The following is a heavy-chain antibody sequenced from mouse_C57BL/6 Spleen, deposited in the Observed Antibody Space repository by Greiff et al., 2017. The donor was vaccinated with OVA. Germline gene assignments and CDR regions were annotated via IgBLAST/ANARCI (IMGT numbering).Heavy chain of an antibody. CDR2: INPNYGTT. V-gene: IGHV1-39*01. Sequence: VQLKQSGPELVKPGASVKISCKASGYSFTDYNMNWVKQNNGKSLEWIGVINPNYGTTSYNQKFKGKATLTVDQSSNTAYMQLNSLTSEDSAVYYCARDYYGSSYASYWYFDVWGTGTTVTVSS. D-gene: IGHD1-1*01. J-gene: IGHJ1*03. CDR3: ARDYYGSSYASYWYFDV. CDR1: GYSFTDYN.